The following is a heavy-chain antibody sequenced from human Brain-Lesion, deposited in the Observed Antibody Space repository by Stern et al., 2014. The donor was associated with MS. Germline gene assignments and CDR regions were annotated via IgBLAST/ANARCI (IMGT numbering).Heavy chain of an antibody. J-gene: IGHJ6*02. CDR1: GFTFNSYS. D-gene: IGHD2-2*01. V-gene: IGHV3-21*01. CDR3: ARVDCSGTNCFYYYYGMDV. CDR2: ISVGTDYI. Sequence: EMQLVESGGGLVKPGGSLRLSCEASGFTFNSYSMNWVRQAPGQGLEWVSSISVGTDYIYYADSVKGRFTISRDNAKNSLFLQMNTLRAEDTGVYYCARVDCSGTNCFYYYYGMDVWGQGTTVTVSS.